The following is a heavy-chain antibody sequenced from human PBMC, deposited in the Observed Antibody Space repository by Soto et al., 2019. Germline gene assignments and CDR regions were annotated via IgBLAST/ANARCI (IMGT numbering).Heavy chain of an antibody. CDR3: AKAVGSSYGTEYSQH. J-gene: IGHJ1*01. Sequence: EVQLLESGGGLVQPGGSLRLSCAASGFTFSTYAMNWVRQAPGKGLEWVSLIISSGGSTYYADSVKGRFTISRDNTKNTLYLQMNSLRPDDTAMYYCAKAVGSSYGTEYSQHWGQGTLVTVSS. CDR2: IISSGGST. D-gene: IGHD6-13*01. CDR1: GFTFSTYA. V-gene: IGHV3-23*01.